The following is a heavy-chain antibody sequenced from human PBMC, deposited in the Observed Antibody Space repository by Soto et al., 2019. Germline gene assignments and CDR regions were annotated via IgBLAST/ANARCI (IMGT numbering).Heavy chain of an antibody. CDR3: AKNPENYYNGMDV. CDR2: IIPIFGTA. V-gene: IGHV1-69*12. CDR1: GGTFSSYA. J-gene: IGHJ6*02. Sequence: QVQLVQSGAEVKKPGSSVKVSCKASGGTFSSYAISWVRQAPGQGLEWMGGIIPIFGTADYAQKFQGRVTITADESTSTAYVELSSLISEDTAGYYCAKNPENYYNGMDVWGQGTTVTVSS.